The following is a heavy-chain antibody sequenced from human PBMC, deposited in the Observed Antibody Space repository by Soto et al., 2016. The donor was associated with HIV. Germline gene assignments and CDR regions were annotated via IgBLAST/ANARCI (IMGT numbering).Heavy chain of an antibody. J-gene: IGHJ4*02. CDR2: IKSKTDGGTT. Sequence: EVQLVESGGGLVKPGGSLRLSCAASGFTFSNAWMSWVRQAPGKGLEWVGRIKSKTDGGTTDYAAPVKGRFTISRDDSKNTLYLQMNSLKTEDTAVYYCTTEHGSRYSSSSYDFDYWGQGTLVTVSS. CDR1: GFTFSNAW. V-gene: IGHV3-15*01. CDR3: TTEHGSRYSSSSYDFDY. D-gene: IGHD6-6*01.